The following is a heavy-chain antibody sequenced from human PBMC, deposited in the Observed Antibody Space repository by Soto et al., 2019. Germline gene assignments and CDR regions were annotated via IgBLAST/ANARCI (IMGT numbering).Heavy chain of an antibody. D-gene: IGHD2-21*02. CDR1: GCTFCDSG. Sequence: VPVKGYCKSSGCTFCDSGVAWVRQEPGQPLEWLGWISLYSGGTNYAQKLQGRVTMTTDTSTSTAYMELRSLRSDDTAVYYCARVTWWRRGSGVDYWGQGTLVTVSS. CDR3: ARVTWWRRGSGVDY. J-gene: IGHJ4*02. V-gene: IGHV1-18*01. CDR2: ISLYSGGT.